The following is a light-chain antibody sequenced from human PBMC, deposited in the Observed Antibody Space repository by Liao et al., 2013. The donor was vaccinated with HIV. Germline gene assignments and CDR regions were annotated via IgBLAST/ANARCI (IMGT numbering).Light chain of an antibody. Sequence: SYALTQPPSLSVSPGQTASITCSGDTLGDKYACWYQQKPGQSPVLVIYQGDQRPSGIPERFSGSGSGNTATLTISRVEAGDEADYYCQVWDSSSDHWVFGGGTKLTVL. CDR2: QGD. CDR3: QVWDSSSDHWV. V-gene: IGLV3-1*01. CDR1: TLGDKY. J-gene: IGLJ3*02.